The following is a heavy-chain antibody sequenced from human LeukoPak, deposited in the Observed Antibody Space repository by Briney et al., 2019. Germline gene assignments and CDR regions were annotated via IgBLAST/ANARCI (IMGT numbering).Heavy chain of an antibody. Sequence: GGSLRLSCAASGFTFNTYWMNWIRQAPGKGLEWVANTNPDGSGKYYVDSVKGRFSISRDNANNLLYLQMSSLRAEDTAVYYCAKEVAAPYYFDYWGQGTLVTVSS. D-gene: IGHD6-13*01. V-gene: IGHV3-7*01. CDR2: TNPDGSGK. CDR1: GFTFNTYW. J-gene: IGHJ4*02. CDR3: AKEVAAPYYFDY.